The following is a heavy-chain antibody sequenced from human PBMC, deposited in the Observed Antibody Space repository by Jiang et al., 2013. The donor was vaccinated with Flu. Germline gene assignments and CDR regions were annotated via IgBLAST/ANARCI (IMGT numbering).Heavy chain of an antibody. D-gene: IGHD2-21*02. Sequence: SSVKVSCMGLWRHFRKNTIIWVRQAPGQGLEWMAGIIPIVGTTNYAQKFQGRVTTTADKFTSTIYMEMSSLRSEDTAVYYCARVRACGGDCYYFDYWGQGTLVTVFS. CDR1: RHFRKNT. J-gene: IGHJ4*02. CDR2: IIPIVGTT. CDR3: ARVRACGGDCYYFDY. V-gene: IGHV1-69*06.